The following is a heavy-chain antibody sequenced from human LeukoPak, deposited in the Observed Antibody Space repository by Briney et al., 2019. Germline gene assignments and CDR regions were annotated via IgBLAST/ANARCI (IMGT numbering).Heavy chain of an antibody. Sequence: SETLSLTCTVSGASITSFYYNWIRQSAGKGLEWIGRIHTNGGTDYRPSLNSRVTMSVDMSKKQISLKLTSVTAADTAVYFCSRGGGYGDYWGQGILVTVSS. CDR3: SRGGGYGDY. CDR2: IHTNGGT. CDR1: GASITSFY. J-gene: IGHJ4*02. D-gene: IGHD5-12*01. V-gene: IGHV4-4*07.